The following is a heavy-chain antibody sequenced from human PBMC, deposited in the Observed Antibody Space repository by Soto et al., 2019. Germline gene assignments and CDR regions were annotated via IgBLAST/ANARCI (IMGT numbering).Heavy chain of an antibody. Sequence: GGSLRLSCHASGFIFSEYSMSWVRQAPGKGLEWVSSISGSSSHMYYADSLKGRFTISRDNAKNSLYLQMSGLRAEDAAVYFCAKYTHYSDRSAYHPPYYYDFWGQGILVTVSS. V-gene: IGHV3-21*01. CDR1: GFIFSEYS. CDR3: AKYTHYSDRSAYHPPYYYDF. J-gene: IGHJ4*02. CDR2: ISGSSSHM. D-gene: IGHD3-22*01.